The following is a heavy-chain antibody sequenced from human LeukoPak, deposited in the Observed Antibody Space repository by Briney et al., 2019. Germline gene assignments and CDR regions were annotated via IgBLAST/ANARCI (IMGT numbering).Heavy chain of an antibody. J-gene: IGHJ4*02. V-gene: IGHV1-8*01. Sequence: GASVKVSCKASGYTFTSYDINWVRQATGQGLEWMGWMNPNSGNTGYAQKFQGRVTMTSNTSITTAYMELSSLRSEDTAVYYCVSWVRAYRNAYWGQGTLVTVSS. CDR2: MNPNSGNT. CDR1: GYTFTSYD. CDR3: VSWVRAYRNAY. D-gene: IGHD1-14*01.